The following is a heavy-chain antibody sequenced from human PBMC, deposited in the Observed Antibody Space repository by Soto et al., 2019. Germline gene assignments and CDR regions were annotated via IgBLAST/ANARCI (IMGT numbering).Heavy chain of an antibody. D-gene: IGHD2-15*01. CDR3: ARDPTVVVAAPNYFDY. J-gene: IGHJ4*02. Sequence: QVQLVESGGGVVQPGRSLRLSCAASGFTFSSYGMHWVRQAPGKGLEWVAVIWYDGSNKYYADSVKGRFTISRDNSKNTLYLQMNSLRAEDTAVYYCARDPTVVVAAPNYFDYWGQGTLVTVSS. CDR2: IWYDGSNK. V-gene: IGHV3-33*01. CDR1: GFTFSSYG.